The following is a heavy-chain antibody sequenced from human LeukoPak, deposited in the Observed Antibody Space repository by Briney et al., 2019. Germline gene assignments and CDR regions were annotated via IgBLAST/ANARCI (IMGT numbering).Heavy chain of an antibody. Sequence: ASVKVSCKASGYTFTSYDINWVRQATGQGLEWMGWMNPNSGNAGYAQKFQGRVTMTRNTSISTAYMELSSLRSEDTAVYYCARGLLRYFDWLSPADYWGQGTLVTVSS. CDR3: ARGLLRYFDWLSPADY. CDR2: MNPNSGNA. CDR1: GYTFTSYD. V-gene: IGHV1-8*01. D-gene: IGHD3-9*01. J-gene: IGHJ4*02.